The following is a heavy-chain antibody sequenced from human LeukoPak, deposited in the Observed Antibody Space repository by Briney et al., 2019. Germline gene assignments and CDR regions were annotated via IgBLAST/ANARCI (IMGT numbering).Heavy chain of an antibody. CDR2: IYPCDSDT. Sequence: GESLKISCKGSGYSFTTYWIAWVRQMPGKGLEWMGIIYPCDSDTRYSPSFQGQVTISADKSISTAYLQWSSLKASDTAMYYCARHGDPIVGATYYYYYGMDVWGQGTTVTVSS. J-gene: IGHJ6*02. CDR3: ARHGDPIVGATYYYYYGMDV. V-gene: IGHV5-51*01. CDR1: GYSFTTYW. D-gene: IGHD1-26*01.